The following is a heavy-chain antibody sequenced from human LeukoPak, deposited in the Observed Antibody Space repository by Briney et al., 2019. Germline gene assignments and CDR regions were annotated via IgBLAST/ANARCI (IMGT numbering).Heavy chain of an antibody. V-gene: IGHV4-61*08. CDR3: ARRYCSGGSCYSSLDY. CDR2: IYYSGST. CDR1: GGSISSGDCY. D-gene: IGHD2-15*01. Sequence: SQTLSLTCTVSGGSISSGDCYWSWIRLPPGKGLEWIGYIYYSGSTKYNPSLKSRVTISVDTSKNQFSLKLNSVTAADTAVYYCARRYCSGGSCYSSLDYWGQGTLVTVSS. J-gene: IGHJ4*02.